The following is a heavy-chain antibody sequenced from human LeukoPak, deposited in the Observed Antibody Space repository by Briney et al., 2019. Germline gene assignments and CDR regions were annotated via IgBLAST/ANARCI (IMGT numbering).Heavy chain of an antibody. D-gene: IGHD3-9*01. CDR3: ARDLGLTISANWFDP. CDR1: SYSISSGYF. J-gene: IGHJ5*02. Sequence: PSETLSLTCAVSSYSISSGYFWVWIRQPPGKGLEWIGSIYHTGATYYNPSLRSPVTISVDTSKNQFSLEVNFVTAADTAVYYCARDLGLTISANWFDPWGQGTLVTVSS. V-gene: IGHV4-38-2*02. CDR2: IYHTGAT.